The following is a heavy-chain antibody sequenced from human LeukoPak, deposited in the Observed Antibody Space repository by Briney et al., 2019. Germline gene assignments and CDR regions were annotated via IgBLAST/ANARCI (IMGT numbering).Heavy chain of an antibody. Sequence: SGTLSLTCAVSGGSISSSNWWSWVRQPPEKGLEWIGEIYHSGSTNYNPSLKSRVTISVDKSKNQFSLKLSSVTAADTAVYYCARSVVAATPYFDYWGQGTLVTVSS. J-gene: IGHJ4*02. CDR3: ARSVVAATPYFDY. CDR2: IYHSGST. V-gene: IGHV4-4*02. CDR1: GGSISSSNW. D-gene: IGHD2-15*01.